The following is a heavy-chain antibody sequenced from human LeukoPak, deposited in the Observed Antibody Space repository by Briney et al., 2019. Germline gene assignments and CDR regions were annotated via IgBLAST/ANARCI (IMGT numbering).Heavy chain of an antibody. CDR2: VSSSSTI. J-gene: IGHJ4*02. V-gene: IGHV3-69-1*02. CDR1: GFTFSDYY. Sequence: GSLRLSCAASGFTFSDYYMNWVRQAPGKGLEWVSSVSSSSTIYYADSVKGRFTISRDNAKNSLYLKVNSLRAEDPAVYYCAKLRAVAARTPSYWFDYWGQGTLVTVSS. D-gene: IGHD2-15*01. CDR3: AKLRAVAARTPSYWFDY.